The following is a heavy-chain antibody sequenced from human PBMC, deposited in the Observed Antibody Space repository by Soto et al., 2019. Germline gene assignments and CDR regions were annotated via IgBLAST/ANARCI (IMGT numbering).Heavy chain of an antibody. CDR2: FYHSGST. D-gene: IGHD6-13*01. CDR3: ARSPDIAAVGTGDAFDI. CDR1: SGSISSSNW. J-gene: IGHJ3*02. Sequence: QVQLQESGPGLVKPSGTLSLTCAVSSGSISSSNWWSWVRQPPGKGLEWIGEFYHSGSTNYNPSLKRRVTISVDKSKNQSALKLSSVTAADTAVYYCARSPDIAAVGTGDAFDIWGQGTMVTVSS. V-gene: IGHV4-4*02.